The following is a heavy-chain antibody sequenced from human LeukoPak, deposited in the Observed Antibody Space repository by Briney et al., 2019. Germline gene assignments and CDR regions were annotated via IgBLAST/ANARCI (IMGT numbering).Heavy chain of an antibody. Sequence: PSETLSLTCAVYGGSFSGYYWSWIRQPPGKGLEWIGEINHSGSTNYNPSLKSRVTISVDTSKNQFSLKLSSVTAADTAVYYCARVRRSRLAELDYWGQGTLVTASS. CDR3: ARVRRSRLAELDY. V-gene: IGHV4-34*01. CDR2: INHSGST. J-gene: IGHJ4*02. D-gene: IGHD3-16*01. CDR1: GGSFSGYY.